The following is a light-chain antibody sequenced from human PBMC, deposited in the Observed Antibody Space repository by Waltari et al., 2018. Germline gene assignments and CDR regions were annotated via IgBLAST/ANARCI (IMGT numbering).Light chain of an antibody. V-gene: IGLV1-47*01. Sequence: QPVLTQPPSASGTPGQTVTISCSGSSPNLGTNYVFWYQQLPGAAPQLLIFRNSRRPARVPDRFSGSKSGNSATLAISGLRSEDEADYYCAGWDDRQSGPYWVFGGGTKLTVL. CDR2: RNS. J-gene: IGLJ3*02. CDR1: SPNLGTNY. CDR3: AGWDDRQSGPYWV.